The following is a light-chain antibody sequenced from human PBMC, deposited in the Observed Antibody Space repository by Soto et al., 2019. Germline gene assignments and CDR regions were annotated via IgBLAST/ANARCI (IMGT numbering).Light chain of an antibody. V-gene: IGLV1-47*01. CDR2: KNN. CDR1: SSNIGSNY. CDR3: AVWDNSLRAWV. J-gene: IGLJ3*02. Sequence: QSVLTQPPSASGTPGQRVTISCPGSSSNIGSNYVYWYQQIPGKAPKLLIYKNNQRPSGVPDRFSGSKSGTSASLDISGLRSEDEASYYCAVWDNSLRAWVFGGGTKLTVL.